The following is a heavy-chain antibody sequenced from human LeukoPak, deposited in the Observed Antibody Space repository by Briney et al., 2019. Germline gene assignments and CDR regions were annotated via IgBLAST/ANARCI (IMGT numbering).Heavy chain of an antibody. CDR3: ARDEYGDYERAEAFDI. CDR1: GGTFSSYA. D-gene: IGHD4-17*01. J-gene: IGHJ3*02. Sequence: GASVKVSCTASGGTFSSYAISWVRQAPGQGLEWMGGIIPIFGTVNYAQKFQGRVTITADKSTSTAYMELSSLRSDDTAVYYCARDEYGDYERAEAFDIWGQGTMVTVSS. V-gene: IGHV1-69*06. CDR2: IIPIFGTV.